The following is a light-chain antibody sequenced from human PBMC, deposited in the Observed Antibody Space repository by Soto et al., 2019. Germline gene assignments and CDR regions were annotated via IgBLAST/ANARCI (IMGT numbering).Light chain of an antibody. J-gene: IGKJ2*01. Sequence: LTQSPGTLSLSPGERATLSCRASQSVSSSYLAWYQQKPGQAPRLLIYGASSRATGIPDRFSGSGSGTDVTLTISILVPEDFSLYYCQPYSCSRPYTFGQGTKLEIE. V-gene: IGKV3-20*01. CDR1: QSVSSSY. CDR3: QPYSCSRPYT. CDR2: GAS.